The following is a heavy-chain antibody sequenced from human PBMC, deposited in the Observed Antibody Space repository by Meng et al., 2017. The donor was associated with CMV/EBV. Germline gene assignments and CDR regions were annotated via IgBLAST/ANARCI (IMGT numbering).Heavy chain of an antibody. V-gene: IGHV4-39*07. Sequence: GPLRLPCTVPGGSISSSSYYWGWTRQSPGKGLEWIGSIYYSGSTYYNPSLKSRVTISVDTSKNQFSLKLSSVTAADTAVYYCARDLDSKEQLVYFDYWGQGTLVTVSS. D-gene: IGHD6-6*01. CDR1: GGSISSSSYY. CDR2: IYYSGST. J-gene: IGHJ4*02. CDR3: ARDLDSKEQLVYFDY.